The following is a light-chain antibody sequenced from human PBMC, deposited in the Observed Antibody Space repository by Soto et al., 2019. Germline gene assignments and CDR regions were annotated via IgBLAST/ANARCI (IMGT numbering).Light chain of an antibody. CDR2: LNSDGSH. CDR3: QTWGTESYV. CDR1: SGHSSYA. Sequence: QSVLTQSPSASASLGASVKLTCTLSSGHSSYAIAWHQQQPEKGPRYLLKLNSDGSHSKGDGIPDRFSGSSSGAERYLTISSLQSEDEADYYCQTWGTESYVFGTGTKVTAL. V-gene: IGLV4-69*01. J-gene: IGLJ1*01.